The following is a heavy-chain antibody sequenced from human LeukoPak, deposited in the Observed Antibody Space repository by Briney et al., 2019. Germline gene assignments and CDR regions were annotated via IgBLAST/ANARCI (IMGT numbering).Heavy chain of an antibody. CDR2: INHSGST. Sequence: PSETLSLTCAVYGGSFSGYYWSWIRQPPEKGLEWIGEINHSGSTNYNPSLKSRVTISVDTSKNQFSLKLSSVTAADTAVYYCARGQEPDCSSTSCPNWFDPWGQGTLVTVSS. J-gene: IGHJ5*02. D-gene: IGHD2-2*01. CDR3: ARGQEPDCSSTSCPNWFDP. V-gene: IGHV4-34*01. CDR1: GGSFSGYY.